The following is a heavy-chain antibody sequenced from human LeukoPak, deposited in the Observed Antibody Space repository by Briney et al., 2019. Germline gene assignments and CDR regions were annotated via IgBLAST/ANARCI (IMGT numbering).Heavy chain of an antibody. J-gene: IGHJ4*02. CDR2: IKKDGSGI. CDR3: ARDMSGYEIDY. D-gene: IGHD5-12*01. V-gene: IGHV3-7*01. CDR1: GFPFSNSW. Sequence: GGSLRLSCAVSGFPFSNSWMYWVRQAPGKGLEGVANIKKDGSGISYVDSVKGRFIISRDNARNSLYLQMNSLRAEDTAVYYCARDMSGYEIDYWGQGTLVAVSS.